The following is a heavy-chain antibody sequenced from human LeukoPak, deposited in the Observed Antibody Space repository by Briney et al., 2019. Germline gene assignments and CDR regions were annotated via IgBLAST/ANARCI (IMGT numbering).Heavy chain of an antibody. CDR2: IKQDGSEK. CDR3: ARDHVAYYYDSSGHEDWFDP. D-gene: IGHD3-22*01. J-gene: IGHJ5*02. Sequence: GGSLRLSCAASGFTFSSYWMSWVRQAPGKGLEWVANIKQDGSEKYYVDSVKGRFTISRDNAKNSLYLQMNSLRAEDTAVYYCARDHVAYYYDSSGHEDWFDPWGQGTLVTVSS. CDR1: GFTFSSYW. V-gene: IGHV3-7*01.